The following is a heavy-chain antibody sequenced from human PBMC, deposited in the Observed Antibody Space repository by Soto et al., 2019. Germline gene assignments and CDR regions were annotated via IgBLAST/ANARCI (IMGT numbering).Heavy chain of an antibody. Sequence: EVQLVESGGGLVQPGGSLRLSCAASGFTFSDHYMDWVRHAPGKGLEWVGRTRNKANRYTTEYAASVKGRFTISRDDSMNSLYLQMNSLKTEDTAVYYCARALYSCGPFDYWGQGTLVTVSS. CDR1: GFTFSDHY. J-gene: IGHJ4*02. CDR2: TRNKANRYTT. D-gene: IGHD6-19*01. CDR3: ARALYSCGPFDY. V-gene: IGHV3-72*01.